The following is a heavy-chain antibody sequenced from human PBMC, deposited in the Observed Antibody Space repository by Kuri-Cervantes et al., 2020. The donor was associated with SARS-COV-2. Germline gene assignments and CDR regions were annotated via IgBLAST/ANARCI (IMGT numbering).Heavy chain of an antibody. CDR2: IIPILGIA. Sequence: SVKVSCKASGGTFSSYAISWVRQAPGQGLEWMGRIIPILGIANYAQKFQGRVTITADKSTSTAYMELSSLRSEDTAVYYCARGLELRSEYFDYWGQGTLVTVSS. CDR3: ARGLELRSEYFDY. V-gene: IGHV1-69*04. CDR1: GGTFSSYA. D-gene: IGHD1-7*01. J-gene: IGHJ4*02.